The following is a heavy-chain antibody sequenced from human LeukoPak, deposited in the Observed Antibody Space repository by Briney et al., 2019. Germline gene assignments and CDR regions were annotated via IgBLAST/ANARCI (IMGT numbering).Heavy chain of an antibody. D-gene: IGHD5-24*01. Sequence: GGSLRLSCAASGFTFTSYSMNWVRQAPGRGLEWVSSIRFTGSYIYYADSVKGRFTISRDDAKNLLSLQVISLRVDDTPLYYCARAGPRRDGYHSDYWGQGTLVTVSS. V-gene: IGHV3-21*01. CDR1: GFTFTSYS. J-gene: IGHJ4*02. CDR2: IRFTGSYI. CDR3: ARAGPRRDGYHSDY.